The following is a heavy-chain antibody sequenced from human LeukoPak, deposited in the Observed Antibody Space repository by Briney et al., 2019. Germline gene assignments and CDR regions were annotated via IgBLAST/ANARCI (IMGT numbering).Heavy chain of an antibody. CDR3: VRGHCSSTSCYLDYYYYMDV. V-gene: IGHV3-11*04. CDR1: GFTFSDYY. D-gene: IGHD2-2*01. Sequence: GGSLRLSCAASGFTFSDYYMSWIRQAPGKGLEWVSYISSSSSTIYYADSVKGRFTISRDNAKNSLYLQMNSLRAEDTAVYYCVRGHCSSTSCYLDYYYYMDVWGQGTLVTVSS. CDR2: ISSSSSTI. J-gene: IGHJ6*03.